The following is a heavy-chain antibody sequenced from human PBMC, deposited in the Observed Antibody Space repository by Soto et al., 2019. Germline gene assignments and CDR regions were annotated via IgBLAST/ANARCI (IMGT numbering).Heavy chain of an antibody. J-gene: IGHJ4*02. V-gene: IGHV1-69*13. D-gene: IGHD4-4*01. CDR2: IIPIFGTA. Sequence: GASVKVSCKASGGTFSSYAISWVRQAPGQGLEWMGGIIPIFGTANYAQKFQGRVTITADESTSTAYMELSSLRSEDTAVYYCAREGGQYSNYRPFDYWGQGTLVTVSS. CDR1: GGTFSSYA. CDR3: AREGGQYSNYRPFDY.